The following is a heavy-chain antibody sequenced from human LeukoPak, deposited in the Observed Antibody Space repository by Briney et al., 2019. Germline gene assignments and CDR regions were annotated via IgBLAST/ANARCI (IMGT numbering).Heavy chain of an antibody. CDR1: GGSIGNSDYY. CDR3: ATLGERRGAYNWFDS. V-gene: IGHV4-39*01. J-gene: IGHJ5*01. CDR2: IFYTGST. D-gene: IGHD3-16*01. Sequence: SETLSLTCSVSGGSIGNSDYYWGWIRQPPGKGLEWIGSIFYTGSTYYNPSLKSRVTMPVDTSKNQFSLKLTSVTAADTAVYYCATLGERRGAYNWFDSWGQGTLVTVSS.